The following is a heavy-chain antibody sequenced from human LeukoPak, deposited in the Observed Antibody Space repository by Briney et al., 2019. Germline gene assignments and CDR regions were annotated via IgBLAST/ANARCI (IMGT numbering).Heavy chain of an antibody. CDR1: GGSFSGYY. CDR3: ARGQPGYGYGGMVYYYYYYMDV. V-gene: IGHV4-34*01. Sequence: PSETLSLTCAVYGGSFSGYYWSWIRQPPGKGLEWIGEINHSGSTNYNPSLKSRVTISVDTSKNQFSLKLSSVTAADTAVYYCARGQPGYGYGGMVYYYYYYMDVWGKGTTVTVSS. J-gene: IGHJ6*03. D-gene: IGHD5-18*01. CDR2: INHSGST.